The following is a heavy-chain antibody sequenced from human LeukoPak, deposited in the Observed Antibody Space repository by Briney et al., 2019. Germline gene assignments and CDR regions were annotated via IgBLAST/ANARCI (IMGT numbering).Heavy chain of an antibody. J-gene: IGHJ4*02. V-gene: IGHV3-7*01. CDR1: GLTFSRDW. CDR3: ARVWKQH. CDR2: IKQDASEE. D-gene: IGHD1/OR15-1a*01. Sequence: GGSLRLSCAASGLTFSRDWMSWVRQPPGQGLEWVATIKQDASEEYYVDSVNGRFTISRDNAKNSLYLQMNSLRAEDTAVYYCARVWKQHWGQGTLVTVSS.